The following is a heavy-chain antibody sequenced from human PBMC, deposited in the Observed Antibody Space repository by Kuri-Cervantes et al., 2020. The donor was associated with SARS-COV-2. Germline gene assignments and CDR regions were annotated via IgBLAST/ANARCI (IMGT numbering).Heavy chain of an antibody. CDR3: ATGWSLAI. V-gene: IGHV3-23*01. CDR1: GFTFSSYG. Sequence: GESLKISCAASGFTFSSYGMHWVRQAPGKGLEWVSAISGSGGSTYYADSVKGRFTISRDNSKNTLYLQMNSLRAEDTAVYYCATGWSLAIWGQGTLVTVSS. J-gene: IGHJ4*02. D-gene: IGHD2-8*01. CDR2: ISGSGGST.